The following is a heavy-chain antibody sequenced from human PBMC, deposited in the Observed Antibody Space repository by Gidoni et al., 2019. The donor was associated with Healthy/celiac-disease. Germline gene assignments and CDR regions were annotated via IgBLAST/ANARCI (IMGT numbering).Heavy chain of an antibody. Sequence: EVQLVESGGGSVQPGGSLRLACAASGFTFTNSWMSWVRQAPGKGLEWVANIRQDGSERYYVDSVMGRFTISRDNTKNSLYLQMNGLRAEDTAVYYCTRNESWGQGTLVTVSS. J-gene: IGHJ5*02. CDR2: IRQDGSER. V-gene: IGHV3-7*04. CDR3: TRNES. CDR1: GFTFTNSW.